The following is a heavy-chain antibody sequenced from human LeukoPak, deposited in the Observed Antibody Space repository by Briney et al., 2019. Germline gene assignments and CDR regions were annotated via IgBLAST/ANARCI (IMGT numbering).Heavy chain of an antibody. CDR2: INPNSGGT. D-gene: IGHD3-3*01. J-gene: IGHJ6*02. Sequence: ASVKVSCKASGYTFTGYYMHWVRQAPGQGLEWMGWINPNSGGTNYAQKFQGWVTMTRDTSISTAYMELSRLRSDDTAVYYSATRSSITITGPNGMDVWGQGTTVTVSS. CDR3: ATRSSITITGPNGMDV. CDR1: GYTFTGYY. V-gene: IGHV1-2*04.